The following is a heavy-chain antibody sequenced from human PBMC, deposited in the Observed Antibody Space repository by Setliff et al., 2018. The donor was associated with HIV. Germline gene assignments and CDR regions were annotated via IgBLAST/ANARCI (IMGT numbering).Heavy chain of an antibody. CDR1: GSTFSTYT. V-gene: IGHV3-21*01. Sequence: LRLSCVASGSTFSTYTMNWVRQAPGKGLEWVSSISSNNAYIYYADSVRGRFTISRDNARNSLFLQMSRLRAEDTALYYCLRGGEEFPPDFWGQGALVTV. CDR2: ISSNNAYI. CDR3: LRGGEEFPPDF. J-gene: IGHJ4*02.